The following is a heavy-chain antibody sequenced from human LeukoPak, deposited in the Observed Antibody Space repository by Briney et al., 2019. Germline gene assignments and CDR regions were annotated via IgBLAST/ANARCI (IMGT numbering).Heavy chain of an antibody. D-gene: IGHD3-22*01. CDR3: ARDRDYYYSSGIPEYYFDY. J-gene: IGHJ4*02. V-gene: IGHV1-69*05. CDR2: IIPIFGTA. Sequence: ASVKVSCKASGGTFSSYAISWVRQAPGQGLEWMGGIIPIFGTANYAQKFQGRVTITTDESTSTAYMELSSLRSEDTAVYYCARDRDYYYSSGIPEYYFDYWGQGTLVTVSS. CDR1: GGTFSSYA.